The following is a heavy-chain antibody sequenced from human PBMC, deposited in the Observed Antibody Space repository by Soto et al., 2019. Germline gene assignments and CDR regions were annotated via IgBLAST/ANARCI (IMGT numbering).Heavy chain of an antibody. D-gene: IGHD3-22*01. Sequence: EVQLVESGGGLVEPGGSLRLSCAASGFTFANAWMNWVRQAPGKGLEWVGRVKSKANGETTDYAAPVKGRFTICRDDSNSIVYLQMNSLQTEDTAVYFCTTAGTWYYYDASGGVLSDYWGQGALVTVSS. CDR2: VKSKANGETT. CDR3: TTAGTWYYYDASGGVLSDY. V-gene: IGHV3-15*07. J-gene: IGHJ4*02. CDR1: GFTFANAW.